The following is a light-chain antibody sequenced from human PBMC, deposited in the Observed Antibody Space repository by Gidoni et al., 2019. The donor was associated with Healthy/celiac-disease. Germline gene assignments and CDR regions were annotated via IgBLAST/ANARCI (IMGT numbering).Light chain of an antibody. CDR3: QQYNNWPGT. V-gene: IGKV3-15*01. J-gene: IGKJ1*01. CDR1: PSVSSN. CDR2: GAS. Sequence: EIVMTQSPATLSVSPGERATLSCRASPSVSSNLAWYQQKPGQAPRLLIYGASTRATGILAGFRGRGSGTVFTLTLSSLQSEDFAVYYCQQYNNWPGTFGQGTKVEIK.